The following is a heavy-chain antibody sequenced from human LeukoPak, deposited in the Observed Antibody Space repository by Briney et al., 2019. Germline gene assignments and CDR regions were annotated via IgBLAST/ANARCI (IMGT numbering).Heavy chain of an antibody. CDR2: ISFDGHNK. CDR3: ARDWYDHVNNVYYFPDQ. D-gene: IGHD3-22*01. J-gene: IGHJ5*02. V-gene: IGHV3-30-3*01. CDR1: VFTFSIYA. Sequence: GGSLRLSCASSVFTFSIYAMHWVRQAPGKGLEWVAVISFDGHNKYYADSVKGRFTISRDNSKNTLYLQMNSLRPEDTSVYYCARDWYDHVNNVYYFPDQWAQGTLVTVSS.